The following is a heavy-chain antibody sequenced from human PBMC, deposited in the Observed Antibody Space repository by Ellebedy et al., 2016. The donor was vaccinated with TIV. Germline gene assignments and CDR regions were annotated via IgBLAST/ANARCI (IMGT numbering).Heavy chain of an antibody. D-gene: IGHD3-10*01. CDR1: GYSFTSYW. V-gene: IGHV5-51*01. CDR2: IYPGDSDT. Sequence: GESLKISCKGSGYSFTSYWIGWVRQMPGKGLEWMGIIYPGDSDTRYSPSFQGQVTISADKSISTAYLQWSSLKASDTAMYYCARHGPKIWFGELSVYDAFDIWGQGTMVTVSS. J-gene: IGHJ3*02. CDR3: ARHGPKIWFGELSVYDAFDI.